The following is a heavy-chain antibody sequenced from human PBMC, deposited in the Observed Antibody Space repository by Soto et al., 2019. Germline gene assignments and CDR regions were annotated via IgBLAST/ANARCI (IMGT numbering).Heavy chain of an antibody. CDR3: ASGGQVPAAILGWFDP. CDR2: INHSGST. CDR1: GGSFSGYY. D-gene: IGHD2-2*01. Sequence: QVQLQQWGAGLLKPSETLSLTCAVYGGSFSGYYWSWFPQPPGKGLEWIGEINHSGSTNYNPSLKSRVTISVDTSKNQFSLKLSSVTSADTAVYYCASGGQVPAAILGWFDPWGQGTLVTVSS. V-gene: IGHV4-34*01. J-gene: IGHJ5*02.